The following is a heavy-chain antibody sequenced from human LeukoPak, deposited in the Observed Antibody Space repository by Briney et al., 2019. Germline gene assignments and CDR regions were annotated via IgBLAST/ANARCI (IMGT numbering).Heavy chain of an antibody. V-gene: IGHV3-23*01. Sequence: PGGSLRLSCVASGFPFSNYAMTWVRQAPGRGLEWVSVISGGGTATYYADSVKGRLTISRDNSKNTLYLQMNSLRAEDTAVYYCARYIGAGEVLRRPLDYWGQGTLVTVSS. D-gene: IGHD1-26*01. CDR1: GFPFSNYA. CDR2: ISGGGTAT. CDR3: ARYIGAGEVLRRPLDY. J-gene: IGHJ4*02.